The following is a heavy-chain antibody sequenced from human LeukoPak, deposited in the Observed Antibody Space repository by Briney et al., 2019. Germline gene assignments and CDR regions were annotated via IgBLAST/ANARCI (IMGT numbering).Heavy chain of an antibody. J-gene: IGHJ3*02. Sequence: GGSLRLSCVASGFNFGNYAMHWVRQPLGKGLEWVAFIRYDGSNKYYADSVKGRFTISRDNSKNTLYLQMNSLRAEDTAVYYCAKGRGYDFWSGSDAFDIWGQGTMVTVSS. CDR3: AKGRGYDFWSGSDAFDI. CDR1: GFNFGNYA. D-gene: IGHD3-3*01. V-gene: IGHV3-30*02. CDR2: IRYDGSNK.